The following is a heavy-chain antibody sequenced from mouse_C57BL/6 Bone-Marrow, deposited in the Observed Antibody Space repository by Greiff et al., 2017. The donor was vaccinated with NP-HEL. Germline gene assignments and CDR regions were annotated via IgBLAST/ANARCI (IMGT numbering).Heavy chain of an antibody. V-gene: IGHV1-18*01. CDR3: ARRDYGNYVRYFDV. CDR2: INPNNGGT. J-gene: IGHJ1*03. CDR1: GHTFTDYN. D-gene: IGHD2-1*01. Sequence: VQLQQSGPELVKPGASVKIPCKASGHTFTDYNMDWVKQSHGKSLEWIGDINPNNGGTIYNQKFKGKATLTVDKSSSTAYMELRSLTSEDTAVYYCARRDYGNYVRYFDVWGTGTTVTVSS.